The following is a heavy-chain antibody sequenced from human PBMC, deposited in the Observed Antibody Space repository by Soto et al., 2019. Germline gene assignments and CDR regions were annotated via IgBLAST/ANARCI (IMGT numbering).Heavy chain of an antibody. J-gene: IGHJ4*02. CDR1: GGSFSGYY. CDR3: ASVGYCSGGSCYSSDY. Sequence: SETLSLTCAVYGGSFSGYYWSWIRQPPGKGLEWIGEINHSGSTNYNPSLKSRVTISVDTSKNQFSLKLSSVTAADTAVYYCASVGYCSGGSCYSSDYWGQGTLVTVSS. CDR2: INHSGST. V-gene: IGHV4-34*01. D-gene: IGHD2-15*01.